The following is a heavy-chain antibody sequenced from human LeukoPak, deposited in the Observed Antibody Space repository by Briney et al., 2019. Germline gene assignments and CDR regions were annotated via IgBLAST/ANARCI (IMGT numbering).Heavy chain of an antibody. CDR1: SGSFSGYY. J-gene: IGHJ6*02. Sequence: SETLSLTCAVYSGSFSGYYWSWIRQPPGKGLEWIGEINHSGSTNYNPSLKSRVTISVDTSKNQFSPKLSSVTAADTAVYYCARARPLAAAGNYYYYYGMDVWGQGTTVTVSS. CDR2: INHSGST. V-gene: IGHV4-34*01. D-gene: IGHD6-13*01. CDR3: ARARPLAAAGNYYYYYGMDV.